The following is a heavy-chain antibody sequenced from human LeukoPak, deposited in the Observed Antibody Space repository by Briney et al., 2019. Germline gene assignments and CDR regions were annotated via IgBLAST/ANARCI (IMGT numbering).Heavy chain of an antibody. D-gene: IGHD1-1*01. CDR3: ARSWNALSYYYYYMDV. Sequence: SETLSLTCAVSGYSISSGYYWGWIRQPPGKGLECIGSIYDSGSTYYNPSLKSRVTISVDTSKNQFSLKLSSVTAADTAVYYCARSWNALSYYYYYMDVWGKGTTVTVSS. V-gene: IGHV4-38-2*01. CDR2: IYDSGST. CDR1: GYSISSGYY. J-gene: IGHJ6*03.